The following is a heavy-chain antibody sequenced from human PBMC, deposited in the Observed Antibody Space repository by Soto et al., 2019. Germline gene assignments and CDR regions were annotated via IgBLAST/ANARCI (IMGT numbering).Heavy chain of an antibody. V-gene: IGHV3-30*18. CDR2: ISYDGSNK. D-gene: IGHD1-26*01. CDR1: GFTFSSYG. CDR3: AKEVVGADLNY. Sequence: QVQLVESGGGVVQPGRSLRLSCAASGFTFSSYGMHWVRQAPGKGLEWVAVISYDGSNKYYEDSVKGRLTISRYNSNNPLYLQMNSLRSEDTAVYYCAKEVVGADLNYWGQGTLVTVSS. J-gene: IGHJ4*02.